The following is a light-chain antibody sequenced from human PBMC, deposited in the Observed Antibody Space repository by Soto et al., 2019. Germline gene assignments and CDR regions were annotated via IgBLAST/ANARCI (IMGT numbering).Light chain of an antibody. CDR2: DNN. CDR1: SSNIGNNY. J-gene: IGLJ2*01. CDR3: GTWDNSLSAVV. Sequence: QSVLTQPPSVSAAPGQKVTISCSGRSSNIGNNYVSWYQQLPGTSPKLLIDDNNTRPSGIPDRFSGSKAGTSATLGITGLQTVDEADYYCGTWDNSLSAVVFGGGTKLTVI. V-gene: IGLV1-51*01.